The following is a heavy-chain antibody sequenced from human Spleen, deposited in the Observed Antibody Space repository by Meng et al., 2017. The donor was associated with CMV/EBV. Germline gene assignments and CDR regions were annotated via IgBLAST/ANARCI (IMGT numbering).Heavy chain of an antibody. D-gene: IGHD2-2*01. CDR2: IGVSVGAT. CDR3: ARDGSRDCSSTSCYYRT. J-gene: IGHJ5*02. CDR1: GFSFSSYA. Sequence: GESLKISCAASGFSFSSYAMSWVRQAPGEGLEWVSAIGVSVGATYYADSVKGRFTISRDNSKNTLYLQMNSLRAEDTAVYYCARDGSRDCSSTSCYYRTWGQGTLVTVSS. V-gene: IGHV3-23*01.